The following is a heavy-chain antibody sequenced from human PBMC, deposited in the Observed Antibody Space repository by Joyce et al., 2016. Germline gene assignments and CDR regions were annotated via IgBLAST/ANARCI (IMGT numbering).Heavy chain of an antibody. Sequence: EMQLVESGGGLVKPGGSLRLSCTGSGFTFKSYTMNWVRQAQGKGLDWLSSMSRNSGYISYVDSVRGRLTISRDNAKNSLYLQMNTLRVEDTAVYYCARNYDFWSGSPFDPWGQGTQVTVSS. J-gene: IGHJ5*02. CDR3: ARNYDFWSGSPFDP. V-gene: IGHV3-21*01. CDR2: MSRNSGYI. CDR1: GFTFKSYT. D-gene: IGHD3-3*01.